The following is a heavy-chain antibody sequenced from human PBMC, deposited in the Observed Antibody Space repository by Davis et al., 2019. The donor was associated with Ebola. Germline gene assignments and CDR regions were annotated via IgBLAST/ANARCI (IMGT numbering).Heavy chain of an antibody. V-gene: IGHV3-30*03. CDR3: VRGVVAATYSWFDP. Sequence: GGSLRLSCAASGFTFSSYGMHWVRQAPGKGLEWVAVISYDGSNKYYADSVKGRFTISRDNSKNTLYLQMNSLRAEDTAVYYCVRGVVAATYSWFDPWGQGTLVTVPS. D-gene: IGHD2-15*01. CDR1: GFTFSSYG. CDR2: ISYDGSNK. J-gene: IGHJ5*02.